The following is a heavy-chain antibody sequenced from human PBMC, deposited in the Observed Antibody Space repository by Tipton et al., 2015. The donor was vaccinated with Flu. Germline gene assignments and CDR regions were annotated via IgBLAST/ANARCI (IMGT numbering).Heavy chain of an antibody. J-gene: IGHJ5*02. Sequence: SLRLSCAASGFTFSSYEMNWVRQAPGKGLEWVSYISSSGSTIYYADSVKGRFTISRDNAKNSLYLQMNSLRAEDTAVYYCARDYYDSSGYRVDYNWFDPWGQGTLVTVSS. CDR3: ARDYYDSSGYRVDYNWFDP. CDR1: GFTFSSYE. V-gene: IGHV3-48*03. CDR2: ISSSGSTI. D-gene: IGHD3-22*01.